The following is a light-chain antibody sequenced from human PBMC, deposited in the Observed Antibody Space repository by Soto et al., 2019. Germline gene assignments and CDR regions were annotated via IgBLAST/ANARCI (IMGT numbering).Light chain of an antibody. Sequence: EIVVTQSPGTLCLSPGERATLSCRASQSVDSSYLAWYQQKHGQAPRLLIYDASARATGIPDRFSGSGSGTDFTPTTSRLEPEDFAVYYCQQYGSSPITFGQGTRLEIK. CDR2: DAS. CDR1: QSVDSSY. CDR3: QQYGSSPIT. V-gene: IGKV3-20*01. J-gene: IGKJ5*01.